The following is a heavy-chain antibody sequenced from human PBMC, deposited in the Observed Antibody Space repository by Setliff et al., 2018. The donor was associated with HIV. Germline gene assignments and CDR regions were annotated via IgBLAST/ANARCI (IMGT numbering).Heavy chain of an antibody. Sequence: ASVKVSCKTSGYKFTSYDVHWVRQAPGQGFEWMGNIAPSGGTTNYAQNFQGRVTMTRDTSTTTVYMELSSLTSEDTAIYYCARVNGRVSDAWDVWGQGTMVTVSS. D-gene: IGHD6-13*01. J-gene: IGHJ3*01. V-gene: IGHV1-46*01. CDR3: ARVNGRVSDAWDV. CDR1: GYKFTSYD. CDR2: IAPSGGTT.